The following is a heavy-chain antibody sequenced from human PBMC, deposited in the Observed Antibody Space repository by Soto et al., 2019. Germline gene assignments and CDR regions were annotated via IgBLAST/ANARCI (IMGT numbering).Heavy chain of an antibody. CDR3: TRDHGSGSYFVYTVGY. J-gene: IGHJ4*02. CDR2: IRSKAYGGTT. CDR1: GFTFGDYA. V-gene: IGHV3-49*03. Sequence: PGGSLRLSCTASGFTFGDYAMSWFRQAPGKGLEWVGFIRSKAYGGTTEYAASVKGRFTISRDDSKSIAYLQMNSLKTEDSAVYYCTRDHGSGSYFVYTVGYWGQGTLVTVPS. D-gene: IGHD3-10*01.